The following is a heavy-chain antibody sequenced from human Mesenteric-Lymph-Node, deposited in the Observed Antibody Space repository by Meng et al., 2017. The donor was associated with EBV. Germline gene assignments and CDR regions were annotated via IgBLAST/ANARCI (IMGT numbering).Heavy chain of an antibody. CDR1: GFDVSSIY. Sequence: VQRVEPGGGLIQPGRSLRLSCAASGFDVSSIYMTWVRQAPAKGLEWVSVIYSGGGTFYADSVKGRFTISRDDSKNTLYLQMNRLRVDDTAVYYCATGHFLGSSWYSFDYWGHGTLVTVSS. J-gene: IGHJ4*01. D-gene: IGHD6-13*01. CDR2: IYSGGGT. CDR3: ATGHFLGSSWYSFDY. V-gene: IGHV3-53*01.